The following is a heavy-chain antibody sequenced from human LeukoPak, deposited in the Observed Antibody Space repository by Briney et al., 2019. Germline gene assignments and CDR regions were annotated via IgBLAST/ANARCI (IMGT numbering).Heavy chain of an antibody. J-gene: IGHJ4*02. CDR3: AREYYDSSGKQAYYFDY. D-gene: IGHD3-22*01. CDR2: MSPNSGNT. V-gene: IGHV1-8*01. Sequence: GASVKVSCKASGYTFTSYDINWVRQATGQGLEWMGWMSPNSGNTGYAQKFQGRVTMTRDTSISTAYMELSRLRSDDTAVYYCAREYYDSSGKQAYYFDYWGQGTLVTVSS. CDR1: GYTFTSYD.